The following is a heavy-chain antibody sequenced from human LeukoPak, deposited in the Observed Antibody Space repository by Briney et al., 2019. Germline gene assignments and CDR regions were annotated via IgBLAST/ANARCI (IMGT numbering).Heavy chain of an antibody. CDR3: AKVRDIVVVPAAMSFDY. J-gene: IGHJ4*02. CDR1: GFTVSSYA. V-gene: IGHV3-23*01. Sequence: GGSLRLSCAASGFTVSSYAMSWVRQAPGKGLDWVSTISSSGGRTYYADSVKGRFTISRDNSKNTLYLQMNSLRAEDTAVYYCAKVRDIVVVPAAMSFDYWGQGTLVTVSS. CDR2: ISSSGGRT. D-gene: IGHD2-2*01.